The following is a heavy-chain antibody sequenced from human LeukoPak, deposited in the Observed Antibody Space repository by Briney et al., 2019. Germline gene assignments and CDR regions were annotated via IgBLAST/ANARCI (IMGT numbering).Heavy chain of an antibody. CDR2: ISSSSSYK. CDR1: GFTFSTYS. D-gene: IGHD2-15*01. CDR3: AKCSGGNYFHSDDY. Sequence: GGSLRLSCVASGFTFSTYSMNRVRPAPGKGLEWVSSISSSSSYKFYADSVKGRFTISRDNAKNSLYLQMNSLRAEDTAVYYCAKCSGGNYFHSDDYWGQGTLVTVSS. V-gene: IGHV3-21*01. J-gene: IGHJ4*02.